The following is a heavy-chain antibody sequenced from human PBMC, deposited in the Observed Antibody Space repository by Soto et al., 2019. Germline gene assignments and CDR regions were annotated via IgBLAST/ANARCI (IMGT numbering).Heavy chain of an antibody. Sequence: GASAKASCKASGGNSSSYAISWVRQAPGQGLEWMGGIIPIFGTANYAQKFQGRVTITADKSTSTAYMELSSLRSEDTAVYYCARGPPSLIAAAGSGAFDIWGQGTMVTVSS. CDR3: ARGPPSLIAAAGSGAFDI. CDR2: IIPIFGTA. V-gene: IGHV1-69*06. J-gene: IGHJ3*02. D-gene: IGHD6-13*01. CDR1: GGNSSSYA.